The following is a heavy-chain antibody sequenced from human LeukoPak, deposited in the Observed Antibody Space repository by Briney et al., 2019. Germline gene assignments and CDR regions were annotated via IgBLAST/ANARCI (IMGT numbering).Heavy chain of an antibody. CDR3: ARRGRWLRDYYYYGMDV. CDR1: GGSISSFY. Sequence: PSETLSLTCTVSGGSISSFYGSWIRQPPGKGLECIGYIYYSGSTNYIPSLKSRVTISVDTSKNQFSLKLSSVTAADTAVYYCARRGRWLRDYYYYGMDVWGQGTTVTVSS. J-gene: IGHJ6*02. CDR2: IYYSGST. D-gene: IGHD5-24*01. V-gene: IGHV4-59*01.